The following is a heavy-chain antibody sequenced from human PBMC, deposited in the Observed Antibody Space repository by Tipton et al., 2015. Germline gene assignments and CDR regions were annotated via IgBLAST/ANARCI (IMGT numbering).Heavy chain of an antibody. CDR2: IQYSGST. Sequence: TLSLTCTVSGGSVTSGSYYWSWIRQPPGKELEWIGYIQYSGSTNYNPSLKSRVTISVDTSKAQFSLKMSSATASDTAVYYCARARGRHGGLFDSWGQGILVTVSS. D-gene: IGHD4-23*01. CDR3: ARARGRHGGLFDS. CDR1: GGSVTSGSYY. V-gene: IGHV4-61*01. J-gene: IGHJ4*02.